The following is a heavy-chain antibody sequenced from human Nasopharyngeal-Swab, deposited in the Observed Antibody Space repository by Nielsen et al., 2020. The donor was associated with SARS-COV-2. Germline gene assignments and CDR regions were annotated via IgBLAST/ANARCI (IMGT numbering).Heavy chain of an antibody. J-gene: IGHJ5*02. Sequence: GESLKISCAASGFTFSDYYMSWIRQAPGKGLEWVSYISSSSSYTNYADSVKGRFTISRDNAKNSLYLQMNSLRAEDTAVYYCAKDGVRRGWLHPRWFDPWGQGTLVTVSS. CDR3: AKDGVRRGWLHPRWFDP. CDR1: GFTFSDYY. V-gene: IGHV3-11*05. CDR2: ISSSSSYT. D-gene: IGHD5-24*01.